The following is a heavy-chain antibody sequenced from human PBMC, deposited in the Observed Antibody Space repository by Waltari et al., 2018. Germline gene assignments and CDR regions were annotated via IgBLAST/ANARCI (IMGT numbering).Heavy chain of an antibody. CDR1: GYTFTAYH. V-gene: IGHV1-2*02. CDR3: AREGLTGRGFDY. J-gene: IGHJ4*02. Sequence: QVQLVQSGAEVKKPGASVKVSCKTSGYTFTAYHMQWVRQAPGQGLEWMGWINSKSGGRGYAQKFLGRVTRTRDTSVSTIYMELSGLKSDDTAVYYCAREGLTGRGFDYWGQGTLVTVSS. CDR2: INSKSGGR. D-gene: IGHD3-10*01.